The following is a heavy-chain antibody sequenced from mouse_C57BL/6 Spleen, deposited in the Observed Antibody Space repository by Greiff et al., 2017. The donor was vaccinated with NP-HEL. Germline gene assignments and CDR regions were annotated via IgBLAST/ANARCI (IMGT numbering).Heavy chain of an antibody. V-gene: IGHV5-17*01. CDR1: GFTFSDYG. CDR2: ISSGSSTI. Sequence: EVQVVESGGGLVKPGGSLKLSCAASGFTFSDYGMHWVRQAPEKGLEWVAYISSGSSTIYYADTVKGRFTISRDNAKNTLFLQMTSLRSEDTAMYYCARGDSAGYYYAMDYWGQGTSVTVSS. J-gene: IGHJ4*01. CDR3: ARGDSAGYYYAMDY.